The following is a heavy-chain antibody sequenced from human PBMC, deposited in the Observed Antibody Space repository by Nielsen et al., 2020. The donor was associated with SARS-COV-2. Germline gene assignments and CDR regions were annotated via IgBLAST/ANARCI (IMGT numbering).Heavy chain of an antibody. CDR3: ARSSSGSYLGPFDY. J-gene: IGHJ4*02. D-gene: IGHD1-26*01. Sequence: GGSLRLSCAASGFTFDDYAMHWVRQAPGKGLEWVSGISWNSGSIGYADSVKGRFTISRDNSKNTLYLQMNSLRAEDTAVYYCARSSSGSYLGPFDYWGQGTLVTVSS. CDR2: ISWNSGSI. CDR1: GFTFDDYA. V-gene: IGHV3-9*01.